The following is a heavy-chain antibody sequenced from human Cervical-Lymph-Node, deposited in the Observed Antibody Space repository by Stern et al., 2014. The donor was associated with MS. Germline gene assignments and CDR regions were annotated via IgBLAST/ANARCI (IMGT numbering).Heavy chain of an antibody. Sequence: VQLEESGPGLVKPLQTLSLSCTVSGGSVSSGGYFWNRIRQHPGQGLEGIGHVYYSGSIAHNPFPHSRAITSVDTSKNQFPLRLRSVTAADTAVYYCARHPALWYFDLWGRGTLAAVSS. V-gene: IGHV4-31*03. CDR3: ARHPALWYFDL. D-gene: IGHD3-3*02. CDR2: VYYSGSI. J-gene: IGHJ2*01. CDR1: GGSVSSGGYF.